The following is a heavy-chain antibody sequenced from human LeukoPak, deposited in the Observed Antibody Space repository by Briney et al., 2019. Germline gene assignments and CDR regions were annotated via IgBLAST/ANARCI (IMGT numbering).Heavy chain of an antibody. CDR1: GFSFSSYA. J-gene: IGHJ4*02. V-gene: IGHV3-23*01. CDR3: TKAPVTSCRGAFCYPFDY. D-gene: IGHD2-15*01. CDR2: MSSSDDGR. Sequence: GGSLRLSCATSGFSFSSYAMSWVRQAPGKGLEWVSAMSSSDDGRYYAASVRGRLTISRDTSRSTLYLQMNSLRAEDAAVYYCTKAPVTSCRGAFCYPFDYWGQGTLVTVSS.